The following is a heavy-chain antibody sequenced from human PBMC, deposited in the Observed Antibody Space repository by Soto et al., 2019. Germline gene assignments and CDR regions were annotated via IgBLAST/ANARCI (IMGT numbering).Heavy chain of an antibody. CDR3: ATDRRHADPQVAGEVGAFDI. Sequence: GASVKVSCKASGYTFTSYGISWVRQAPGQGLEWMGWISAYNGNTNYAQKLQGRVTMTTDTSTSTAYMELRSLRSEDTAVYYCATDRRHADPQVAGEVGAFDIWGQGTRVTVSS. CDR2: ISAYNGNT. D-gene: IGHD6-19*01. J-gene: IGHJ3*02. V-gene: IGHV1-18*04. CDR1: GYTFTSYG.